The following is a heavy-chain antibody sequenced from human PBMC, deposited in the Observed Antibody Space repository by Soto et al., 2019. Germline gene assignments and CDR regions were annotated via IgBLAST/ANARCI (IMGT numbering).Heavy chain of an antibody. D-gene: IGHD3-3*01. J-gene: IGHJ5*02. V-gene: IGHV3-21*01. CDR3: ARVGDYSNQPNWFDP. CDR2: ISSSSSYI. CDR1: GFTFSSYS. Sequence: GGSLRLSCAASGFTFSSYSMNWVRQAPGKGLEWVSSISSSSSYIYYADSVKGRFTISRDNAKNSLYLQMNSLRAEDTAVYYCARVGDYSNQPNWFDPWGQGTLVTVSS.